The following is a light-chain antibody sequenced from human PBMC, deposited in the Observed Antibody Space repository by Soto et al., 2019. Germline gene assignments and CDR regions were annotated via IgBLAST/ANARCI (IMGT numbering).Light chain of an antibody. Sequence: QSALTQPRSVSGSPGQSVTISCTGTSSDIGGYNYVSWYQQHPGKAPKLMIYDVSKRPSGVPDRCSGSKPGDTASLTISGLQAEDEAEYFCCSYAGSYTFWVFGGGTKLTVL. V-gene: IGLV2-11*01. CDR1: SSDIGGYNY. CDR2: DVS. J-gene: IGLJ3*02. CDR3: CSYAGSYTFWV.